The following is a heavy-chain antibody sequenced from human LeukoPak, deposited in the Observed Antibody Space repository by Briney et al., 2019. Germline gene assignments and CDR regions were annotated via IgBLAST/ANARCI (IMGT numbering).Heavy chain of an antibody. Sequence: ETLSLTCTVSGGSISSTTYYWGWIRQPPGKGLEWIGSVYYIGTTYYNPSLKSRVTISVDTSKNQFSLKLSFVTAADTAVYYCARLYYHSSGYYPNYFDYWGQGTLVTVSS. CDR2: VYYIGTT. D-gene: IGHD3-22*01. J-gene: IGHJ4*02. V-gene: IGHV4-39*01. CDR1: GGSISSTTYY. CDR3: ARLYYHSSGYYPNYFDY.